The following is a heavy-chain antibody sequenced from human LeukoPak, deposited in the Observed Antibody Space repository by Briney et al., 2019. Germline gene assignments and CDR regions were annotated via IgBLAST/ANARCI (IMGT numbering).Heavy chain of an antibody. V-gene: IGHV3-23*01. J-gene: IGHJ4*02. CDR3: ARDRYSYGYSFMYY. CDR1: GFPLSSYA. D-gene: IGHD5-18*01. CDR2: TSSSDAGT. Sequence: GSLRLSCAAFGFPLSSYAMSWVRQAPGKGLEWVSATSSSDAGTYPADSVRGRFTLSRDNSKNTLYLQMNSLRVEDAAVYYCARDRYSYGYSFMYYWGQGTLVTVSS.